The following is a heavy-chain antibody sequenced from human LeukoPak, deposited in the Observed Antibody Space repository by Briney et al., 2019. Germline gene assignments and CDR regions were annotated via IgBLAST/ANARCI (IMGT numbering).Heavy chain of an antibody. V-gene: IGHV1-69*13. CDR1: GGTFSSYA. Sequence: SVKVSCKASGGTFSSYAISWVRQAPGQGLEWMGGIIPIFGTANYAQKFQGRVTITADESTSPAYMELGSLRSEDTAVYYCARAGGGYVAGYPAYYFDYWGQGTLVTVSS. D-gene: IGHD6-19*01. CDR2: IIPIFGTA. CDR3: ARAGGGYVAGYPAYYFDY. J-gene: IGHJ4*02.